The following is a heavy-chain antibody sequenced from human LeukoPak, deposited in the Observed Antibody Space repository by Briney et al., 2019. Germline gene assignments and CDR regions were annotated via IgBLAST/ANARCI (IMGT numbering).Heavy chain of an antibody. CDR1: GFIFDDYA. J-gene: IGHJ4*02. Sequence: GGSLRLSCAASGFIFDDYALHWVRQAPGKGLEWVSLISWDGGSTYYADSVKGRFTISRDNSKNSLYLQMNSLRAEDTALYYCAKDSAEYSSSWSSFDYWGQGTLVTVSS. V-gene: IGHV3-43D*03. CDR3: AKDSAEYSSSWSSFDY. D-gene: IGHD6-13*01. CDR2: ISWDGGST.